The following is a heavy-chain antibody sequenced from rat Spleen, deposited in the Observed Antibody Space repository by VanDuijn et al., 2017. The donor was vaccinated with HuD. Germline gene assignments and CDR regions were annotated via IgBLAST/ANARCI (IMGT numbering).Heavy chain of an antibody. CDR3: ARHDAEGYVMDA. V-gene: IGHV5S14*01. CDR1: GFTFRNYG. Sequence: EVQLVESGGGLVQPGRSLTLFCAASGFTFRNYGMAWVRQTPTKGLEWVASISNGGDNTYYRDSVKGRFTISRDNAKNTQYLQMDSLRSEDTATYYCARHDAEGYVMDAWGQGASVTVSS. D-gene: IGHD1-11*01. J-gene: IGHJ4*01. CDR2: ISNGGDNT.